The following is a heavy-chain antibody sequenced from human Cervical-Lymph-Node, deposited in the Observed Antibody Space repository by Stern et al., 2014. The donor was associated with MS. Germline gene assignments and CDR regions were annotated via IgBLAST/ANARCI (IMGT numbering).Heavy chain of an antibody. CDR3: ARGRARVNLFGVVLGQGYYYYGMDV. Sequence: QVQLVQSGAEVKKPGASVKVSCKVSGDTFTDYAMHWVRQAPGQRLEWMGWINAGNGKTKYSKKFQGTVTITRDTSASTVYVELSSLKSEDTAVYYCARGRARVNLFGVVLGQGYYYYGMDVWGQGTTVTVAS. J-gene: IGHJ6*02. CDR2: INAGNGKT. V-gene: IGHV1-3*01. CDR1: GDTFTDYA. D-gene: IGHD3-3*01.